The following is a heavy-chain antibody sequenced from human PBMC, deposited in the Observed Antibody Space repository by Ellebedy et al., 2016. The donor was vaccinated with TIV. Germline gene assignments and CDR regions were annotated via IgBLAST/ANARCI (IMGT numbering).Heavy chain of an antibody. CDR1: GFTLSDLG. CDR3: AGGGGWLVKY. Sequence: GGSLRLXXLAPGFTLSDLGMTWVRQVPGKRLEWVANIKQDASQKFYVDSVKGRFTISRDNAKNSLYLQMNNLGVEDKAVYYCAGGGGWLVKYWGQGTLVAVSS. D-gene: IGHD6-19*01. J-gene: IGHJ4*02. V-gene: IGHV3-7*01. CDR2: IKQDASQK.